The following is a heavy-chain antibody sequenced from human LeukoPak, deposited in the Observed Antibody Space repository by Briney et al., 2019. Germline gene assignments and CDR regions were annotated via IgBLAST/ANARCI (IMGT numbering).Heavy chain of an antibody. CDR1: GFTFSSSA. J-gene: IGHJ2*01. V-gene: IGHV3-23*01. D-gene: IGHD1-20*01. CDR3: ARRYNWKAFDL. CDR2: ISNNGGYT. Sequence: GGSLRLSCAASGFTFSSSATSWVRQAPGKGLEWVSAISNNGGYTYYADSVQGRFTISRDNSKSTLCLQMNSLRAEDTAVYYCARRYNWKAFDLWGRGTLVTVSS.